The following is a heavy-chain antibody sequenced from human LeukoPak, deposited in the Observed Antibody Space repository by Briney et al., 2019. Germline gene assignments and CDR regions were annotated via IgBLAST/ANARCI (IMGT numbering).Heavy chain of an antibody. V-gene: IGHV1-2*02. CDR3: ARGAARGDYYYYYMDV. D-gene: IGHD6-6*01. Sequence: ASVKVSCKASGYTFTGYYMHWVRQAPGQGLEWMGWINPNSGGTNYAQKFQGRVTTTRDTSISTAYMELSRLRSDDTAVYYCARGAARGDYYYYYMDVWGKGTTVTVSS. CDR2: INPNSGGT. J-gene: IGHJ6*03. CDR1: GYTFTGYY.